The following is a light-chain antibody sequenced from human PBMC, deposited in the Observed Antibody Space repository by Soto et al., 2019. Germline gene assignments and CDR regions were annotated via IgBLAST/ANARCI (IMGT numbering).Light chain of an antibody. CDR1: QSISSY. CDR3: QQSYSTPPEGT. V-gene: IGKV1-39*01. Sequence: DIQMTQSPSSLSASVGDRVTITCRASQSISSYLNWYQQKPGKAPKLLIYAASSVQSWFPSRFSGSGSAKDFTLTISSLQPEDFATYYCQQSYSTPPEGTFGRSTNVEI. CDR2: AAS. J-gene: IGKJ1*01.